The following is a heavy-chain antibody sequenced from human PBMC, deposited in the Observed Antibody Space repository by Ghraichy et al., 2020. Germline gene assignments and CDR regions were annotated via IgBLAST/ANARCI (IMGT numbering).Heavy chain of an antibody. J-gene: IGHJ4*02. CDR3: VRHRSPRDYFDY. CDR1: GGSISSTSYY. V-gene: IGHV4-39*01. Sequence: TLSLTCTVSGGSISSTSYYWGWIRQPPGKGLEWIGSIYYSGSTYYNPSLKSRVTISVDTSKNQFSLKLTSVTAADTAVYYCVRHRSPRDYFDYWGQGTLVTVSS. D-gene: IGHD2-15*01. CDR2: IYYSGST.